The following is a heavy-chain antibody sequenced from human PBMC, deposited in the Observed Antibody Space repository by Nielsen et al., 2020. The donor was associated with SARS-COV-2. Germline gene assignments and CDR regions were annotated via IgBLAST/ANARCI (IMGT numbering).Heavy chain of an antibody. V-gene: IGHV3-23*01. J-gene: IGHJ4*02. D-gene: IGHD2-21*01. CDR3: AKDSGMIAEREVFDH. Sequence: GESLKIFCAASGFTFSTYAMSWVRQAPGKGLEWVSAISNSGGSTFYADSVKGRFTISRDNSKNTLYLQMNSLRAEDTAVYYCAKDSGMIAEREVFDHWGQGTLVIVSS. CDR2: ISNSGGST. CDR1: GFTFSTYA.